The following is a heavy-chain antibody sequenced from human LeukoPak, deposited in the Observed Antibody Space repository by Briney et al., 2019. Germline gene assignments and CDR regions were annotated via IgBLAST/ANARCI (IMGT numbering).Heavy chain of an antibody. J-gene: IGHJ4*02. CDR2: INAGNGNT. D-gene: IGHD5-24*01. V-gene: IGHV1-3*01. CDR1: GYTFTSYA. Sequence: ASVKVSCKASGYTFTSYAMHWVRQAPGRRLEWMGWINAGNGNTKYSQKFQGRVTMTRDTSTSTVYMELSSLRSEDTAVYYCARAPWLHMGDYWGQGTLVTVSS. CDR3: ARAPWLHMGDY.